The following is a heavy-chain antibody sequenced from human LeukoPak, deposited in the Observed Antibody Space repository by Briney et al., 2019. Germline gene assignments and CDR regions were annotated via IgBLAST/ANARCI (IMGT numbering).Heavy chain of an antibody. CDR2: ISTSGSTI. CDR3: ARNFYSNYYYYYYMDV. CDR1: GFTFSDYY. J-gene: IGHJ6*03. V-gene: IGHV3-11*04. D-gene: IGHD4-11*01. Sequence: PGGSLRLSCAASGFTFSDYYMSWIRQAPGKGLEWVSYISTSGSTIYYADSVKGRFTISRDNAKNSLYLQMNTLRPEDTAVYYCARNFYSNYYYYYYMDVWGKGTTVTVSS.